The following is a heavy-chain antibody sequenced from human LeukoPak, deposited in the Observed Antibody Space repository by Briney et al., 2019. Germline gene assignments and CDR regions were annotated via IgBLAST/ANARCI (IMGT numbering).Heavy chain of an antibody. V-gene: IGHV3-23*01. J-gene: IGHJ5*02. Sequence: GGSLRLSCAASGFTFSSCPMTWVRQAPGKGLEWVSAITSSGSTYYADSVKGRFTISRDNSKNTLYLQMNSLRAEDTAVYYCARADWVDPWGQGTLVTVSS. CDR1: GFTFSSCP. CDR3: ARADWVDP. CDR2: ITSSGST.